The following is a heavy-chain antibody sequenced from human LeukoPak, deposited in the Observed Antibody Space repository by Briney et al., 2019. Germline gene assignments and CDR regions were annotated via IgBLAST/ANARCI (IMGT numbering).Heavy chain of an antibody. D-gene: IGHD2-2*01. CDR2: IRYDGSNK. J-gene: IGHJ3*01. Sequence: GGSLRLSCAASGFTFSSYGMHWVRQAPGKGLEWVAFIRYDGSNKYYADSVKGRFTISRDNSKNTLYLQMNSLRAEDTAVYYCAKGRGYCSSTSCRQPEQDWGQGTMVTVSS. V-gene: IGHV3-30*02. CDR1: GFTFSSYG. CDR3: AKGRGYCSSTSCRQPEQD.